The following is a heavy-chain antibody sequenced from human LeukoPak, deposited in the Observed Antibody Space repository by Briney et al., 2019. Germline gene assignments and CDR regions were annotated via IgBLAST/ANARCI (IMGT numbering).Heavy chain of an antibody. Sequence: GGSLRLSCAASGFTFSSYWMSWVRQAPGKGLEWVANIKQDGSEKYYVDSVKGRFTISRDNAKNSLYLQMNSLRAEDTAVYYCTRRSSAAGRQYFDYWGQGTLVTVSS. D-gene: IGHD6-13*01. CDR3: TRRSSAAGRQYFDY. CDR2: IKQDGSEK. J-gene: IGHJ4*02. V-gene: IGHV3-7*03. CDR1: GFTFSSYW.